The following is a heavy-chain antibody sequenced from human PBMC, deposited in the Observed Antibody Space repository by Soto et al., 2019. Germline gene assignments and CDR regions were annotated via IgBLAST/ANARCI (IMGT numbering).Heavy chain of an antibody. V-gene: IGHV4-38-2*02. CDR1: GYSIRGGYY. Sequence: PSETLSLTCSVSGYSIRGGYYWGWVRQAPGKGLEWLGSVYHNGIMFHNPSFQSRVTISVDTSKNQFSLNLRSVTAADTAVYYCAALWFGELAFNYWGHGILVTISS. CDR3: AALWFGELAFNY. D-gene: IGHD3-10*01. CDR2: VYHNGIM. J-gene: IGHJ4*01.